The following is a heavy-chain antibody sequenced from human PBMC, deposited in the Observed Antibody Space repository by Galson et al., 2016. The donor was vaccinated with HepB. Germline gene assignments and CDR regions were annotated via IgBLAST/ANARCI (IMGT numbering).Heavy chain of an antibody. CDR3: ARGRGFWYFDL. D-gene: IGHD3-16*01. CDR1: GFTFISYN. Sequence: SLRLSCAASGFTFISYNMNWVRQAPGKGLEWVFFISSSGSYTYEADSVKGRLTISRDNAKNSLYLQMNSLRAEDTAVYYCARGRGFWYFDLWGRGTLVTVSS. J-gene: IGHJ2*01. CDR2: ISSSGSYT. V-gene: IGHV3-21*01.